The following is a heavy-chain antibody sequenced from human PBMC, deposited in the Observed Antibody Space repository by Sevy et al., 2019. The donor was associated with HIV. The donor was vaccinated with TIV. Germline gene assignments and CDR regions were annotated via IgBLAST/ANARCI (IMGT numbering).Heavy chain of an antibody. Sequence: SETLSLTCAVYGGSFSGYYWSWIRQPPGKGLEWIGEINHSGSTNYNPSLKSRVTISVDTSKNQFSLKLSSVTAADTAVYYCVRGRDCSGGSCYPYFDYWGQGTLVTVSS. V-gene: IGHV4-34*01. D-gene: IGHD2-15*01. CDR3: VRGRDCSGGSCYPYFDY. J-gene: IGHJ4*02. CDR1: GGSFSGYY. CDR2: INHSGST.